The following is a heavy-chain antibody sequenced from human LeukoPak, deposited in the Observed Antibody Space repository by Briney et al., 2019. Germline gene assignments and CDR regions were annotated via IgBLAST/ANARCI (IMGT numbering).Heavy chain of an antibody. CDR1: GGSISSYY. CDR2: IFYSGST. Sequence: SETLSLTCTVSGGSISSYYWGWVRQPPGKGLEWIGNIFYSGSTYYSPSLKSRVTISLDTSRNQFSLKLASVTAADTAIYYCAKGAGGFSYYNWFDPWGQGTLVTVSS. D-gene: IGHD5-18*01. CDR3: AKGAGGFSYYNWFDP. J-gene: IGHJ5*02. V-gene: IGHV4-39*07.